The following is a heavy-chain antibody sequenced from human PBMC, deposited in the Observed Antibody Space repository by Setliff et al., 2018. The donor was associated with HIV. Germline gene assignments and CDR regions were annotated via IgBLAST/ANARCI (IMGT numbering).Heavy chain of an antibody. V-gene: IGHV4-39*01. D-gene: IGHD4-17*01. J-gene: IGHJ3*01. CDR1: GGSISSSSYY. CDR3: ASYGGGSENHAFRV. CDR2: IYYSGST. Sequence: SETLSLTCTVSGGSISSSSYYWGWIRQPPGKGLEWIGSIYYSGSTYYNPSLKSRVTIAVDTSKNQFSLNVNSVTAADTAVYYCASYGGGSENHAFRVWGQGTMVTVSS.